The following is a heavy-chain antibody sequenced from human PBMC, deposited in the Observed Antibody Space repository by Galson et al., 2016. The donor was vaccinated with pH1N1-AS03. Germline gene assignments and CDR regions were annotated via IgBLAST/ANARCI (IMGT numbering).Heavy chain of an antibody. CDR1: GFTLSSSA. D-gene: IGHD3-22*01. CDR2: ISNSGATT. V-gene: IGHV3-23*01. CDR3: AKNRYYDSSADAFDI. Sequence: SLRLSCAASGFTLSSSAMSWVRQAPGEGLEWVSFISNSGATTHYADSVKGRFTISRENSRNTLYLQMNSLRDEDTAVYYCAKNRYYDSSADAFDIWGQGTLVTVSS. J-gene: IGHJ3*02.